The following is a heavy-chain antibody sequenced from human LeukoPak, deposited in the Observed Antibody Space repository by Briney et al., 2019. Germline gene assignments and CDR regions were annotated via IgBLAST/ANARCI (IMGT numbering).Heavy chain of an antibody. J-gene: IGHJ5*02. V-gene: IGHV4-30-4*01. D-gene: IGHD3-9*01. Sequence: PSQTLSLTCTVSGGSISSGDYYWTWIRQPPGKGLEWIGYIYYSGSTYYNPSLKSRLSISVDTSKNQFSLKLSSVTAADTAVYYCASQSKYYDILTGYSPGWFDPWGQGTLVTVSS. CDR1: GGSISSGDYY. CDR3: ASQSKYYDILTGYSPGWFDP. CDR2: IYYSGST.